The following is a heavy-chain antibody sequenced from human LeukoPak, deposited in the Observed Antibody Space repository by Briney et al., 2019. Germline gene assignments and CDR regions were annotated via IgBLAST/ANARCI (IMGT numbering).Heavy chain of an antibody. CDR2: ISAYNGNT. CDR1: GYTFTSYG. CDR3: ARDGPMDAYYYYYGMDV. J-gene: IGHJ6*02. V-gene: IGHV1-18*01. Sequence: ASVKVSCKASGYTFTSYGISWVRQAPGQGLEWMGWISAYNGNTNYAQKLQGRVTMTTDTSTSTAYTELRSLRSDDTAVYYCARDGPMDAYYYYYGMDVWGQGTTVTVSS. D-gene: IGHD3/OR15-3a*01.